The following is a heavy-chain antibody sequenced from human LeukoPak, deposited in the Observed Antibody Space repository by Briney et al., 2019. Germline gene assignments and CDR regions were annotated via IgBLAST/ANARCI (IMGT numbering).Heavy chain of an antibody. J-gene: IGHJ4*02. D-gene: IGHD4-17*01. CDR1: GYTLTELS. V-gene: IGHV1-24*01. CDR3: ARSIGDYETFDY. Sequence: ASVKVSCKVSGYTLTELSMHWVRQASGKGLEWMGSFDPEHGETIYAQKFQGRVTMSEDTSTDTAYMELSSLRSEDTAVYYCARSIGDYETFDYWGQGTLVTVSS. CDR2: FDPEHGET.